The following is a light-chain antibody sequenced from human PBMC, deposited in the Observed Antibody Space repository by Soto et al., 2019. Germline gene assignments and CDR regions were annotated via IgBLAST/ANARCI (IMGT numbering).Light chain of an antibody. V-gene: IGLV1-40*01. J-gene: IGLJ1*01. CDR1: SSNIGAGYD. Sequence: QSVLTQPPSVSGAPGQRVTISCTGSSSNIGAGYDVHWYQHLPGAAPKLLIYDNKNRPSGVPDRFSGSRSGTSASLAITGLQAEDEADYYCQSFDSSLSALYVFGTGTKVTV. CDR3: QSFDSSLSALYV. CDR2: DNK.